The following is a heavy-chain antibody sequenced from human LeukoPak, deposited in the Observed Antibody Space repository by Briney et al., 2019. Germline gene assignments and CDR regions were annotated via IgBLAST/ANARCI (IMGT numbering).Heavy chain of an antibody. Sequence: PGRSLRLSCAASGFTFSSYAMHWVRQAPGKGLERVAVISYDGSNKYYADSVKGRFTISRDNSKNTLYLQMNSLRAEDTAVYYCARSYLRGIAAGMDVWGKGTTVTVSS. CDR3: ARSYLRGIAAGMDV. V-gene: IGHV3-30*04. CDR2: ISYDGSNK. D-gene: IGHD6-13*01. CDR1: GFTFSSYA. J-gene: IGHJ6*03.